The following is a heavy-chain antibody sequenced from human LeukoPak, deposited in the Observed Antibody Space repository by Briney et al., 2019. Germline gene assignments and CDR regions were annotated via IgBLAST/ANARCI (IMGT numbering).Heavy chain of an antibody. V-gene: IGHV1-46*01. D-gene: IGHD3-10*01. CDR3: ASTIYGSGSYEWGPFDY. Sequence: ASVKVSCKASGYTFTSYYMHWVRQAPGQGLEWMGIINPSGGSTSYAQKFQGRVTMTRDTSTSTVYMELSSLRSEDTAVYYCASTIYGSGSYEWGPFDYWGQGTLVTVSS. CDR2: INPSGGST. J-gene: IGHJ4*02. CDR1: GYTFTSYY.